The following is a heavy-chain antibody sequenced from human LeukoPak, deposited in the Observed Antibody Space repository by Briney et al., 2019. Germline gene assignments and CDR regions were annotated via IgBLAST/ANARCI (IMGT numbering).Heavy chain of an antibody. Sequence: GRSLRLSCAASGFTFSSYGMHWVRQAPGKGLEWVAVIWYDGSNKYYADSVKGRFTISRDNSKNTLYLQMNSLRAEDTAVYYCAREKGAFDIWGQGTMVTVSS. J-gene: IGHJ3*02. V-gene: IGHV3-33*01. CDR3: AREKGAFDI. CDR1: GFTFSSYG. CDR2: IWYDGSNK.